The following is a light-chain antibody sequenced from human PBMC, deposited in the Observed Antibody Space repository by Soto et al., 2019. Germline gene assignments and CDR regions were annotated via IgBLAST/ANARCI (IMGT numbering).Light chain of an antibody. V-gene: IGKV1-6*01. CDR2: AAS. J-gene: IGKJ4*01. CDR1: QGIRND. CDR3: LQDYNYSLT. Sequence: AIQMTQSPSSLSASVGDRVTITCRASQGIRNDLGWYQQKPGKAPKLLIYAASSLQCGVPSRFIGSGSGTDFTLTISSLQPEDFATYYCLQDYNYSLTFGGGTKVEIK.